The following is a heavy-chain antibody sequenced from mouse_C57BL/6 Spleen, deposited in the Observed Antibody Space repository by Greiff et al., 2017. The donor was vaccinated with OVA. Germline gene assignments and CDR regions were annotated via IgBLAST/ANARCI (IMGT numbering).Heavy chain of an antibody. CDR2: IYPGDGDT. CDR3: AREGRNAMDY. V-gene: IGHV1-82*01. CDR1: GYAFSSSW. Sequence: VQLQQSGPELVKPGASVKISCKASGYAFSSSWMNWVKQRPGKGLEWIGRIYPGDGDTNYNGKFKGKATLTADKSSSTAYMQLSSLTSEDSAVYCWAREGRNAMDYWGQGTSVTVSS. D-gene: IGHD1-1*01. J-gene: IGHJ4*01.